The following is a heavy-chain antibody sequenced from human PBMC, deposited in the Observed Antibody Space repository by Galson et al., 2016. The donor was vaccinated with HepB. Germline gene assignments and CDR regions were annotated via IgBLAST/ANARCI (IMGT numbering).Heavy chain of an antibody. Sequence: ETLSLTCTVSGVSISGYYWSWIRQSPGKGLEWIGYIYNNGRTNYNPSLKSRVTISVDTSKNQFSLNLSSVTAADTAVYYCSRGAGSPYGCRLRWFDPWGQGTLVTVSA. CDR3: SRGAGSPYGCRLRWFDP. CDR2: IYNNGRT. CDR1: GVSISGYY. D-gene: IGHD5-18*01. V-gene: IGHV4-59*01. J-gene: IGHJ5*02.